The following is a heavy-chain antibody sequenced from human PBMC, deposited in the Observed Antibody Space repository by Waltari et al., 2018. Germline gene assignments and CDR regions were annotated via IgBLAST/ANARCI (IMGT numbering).Heavy chain of an antibody. CDR1: GFPFSDYD. J-gene: IGHJ4*02. CDR3: ARDQDGDSNLDY. V-gene: IGHV3-72*01. Sequence: EVQLVESGGGLVQPGGSLRLSCAASGFPFSDYDIAWVRQAPDKRLEWVGRSRSKARNYITEYAASVRGRFSIFRDDSDNALYLQMSSLKIEDTAVYYCARDQDGDSNLDYWGQGTLVAVSS. CDR2: SRSKARNYIT. D-gene: IGHD2-21*02.